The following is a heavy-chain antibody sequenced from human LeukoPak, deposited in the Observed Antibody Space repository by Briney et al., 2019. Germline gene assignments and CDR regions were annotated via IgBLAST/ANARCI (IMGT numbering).Heavy chain of an antibody. CDR2: IRSKTNSYVT. CDR3: NLRGDGDSAYYFDY. J-gene: IGHJ4*02. Sequence: GGSLRLSCAASGFTFSDSIMHWVRQASGKGLEWVGRIRSKTNSYVTAYAASVKGRFTISRDDSKNTAYLQMNSLKTEDTAVYYCNLRGDGDSAYYFDYWGQGTLVTVSS. V-gene: IGHV3-73*01. CDR1: GFTFSDSI. D-gene: IGHD4-17*01.